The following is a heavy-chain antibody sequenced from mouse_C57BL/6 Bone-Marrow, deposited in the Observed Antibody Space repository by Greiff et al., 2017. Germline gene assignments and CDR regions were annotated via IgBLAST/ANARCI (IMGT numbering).Heavy chain of an antibody. CDR1: GYTFTSYW. J-gene: IGHJ2*01. CDR3: AKRGNYVGDY. D-gene: IGHD2-1*01. Sequence: QVQLQQPGAELVRPGTSVKLSCKASGYTFTSYWMHWVKQRPGQGLEWIGVIDPSDSDPNYNQKFKGKATLTVDTSSSTAYMQLSSLTSEDSAVYNSAKRGNYVGDYWGQGTTLTVSS. V-gene: IGHV1-59*01. CDR2: IDPSDSDP.